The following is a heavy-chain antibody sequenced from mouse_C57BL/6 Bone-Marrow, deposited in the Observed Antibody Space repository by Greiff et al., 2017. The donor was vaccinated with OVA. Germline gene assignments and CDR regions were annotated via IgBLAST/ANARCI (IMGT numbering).Heavy chain of an antibody. CDR2: IYPSDSET. CDR3: AGGDYPYWYFDV. J-gene: IGHJ1*03. V-gene: IGHV1-61*01. D-gene: IGHD1-1*02. Sequence: QVQLQQPGAELVRPGSSVKLSCKASGYTFTSYWMDWVKQRPGQGLEWIGNIYPSDSETHYNQKFKDKATLTVAKSSSTAYMQLSSLTSEDSAVYYCAGGDYPYWYFDVWGTGTTVTVSS. CDR1: GYTFTSYW.